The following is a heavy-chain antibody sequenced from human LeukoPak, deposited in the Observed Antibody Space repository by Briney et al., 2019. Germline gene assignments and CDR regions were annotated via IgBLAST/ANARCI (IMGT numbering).Heavy chain of an antibody. J-gene: IGHJ4*02. V-gene: IGHV1-2*02. CDR1: GYTFSDYY. CDR3: ARDPGSGYSFLYYFDY. Sequence: ASVKVSCKTSGYTFSDYYIHWIRQAPGQGLEWMGWINPNSGGTNYAQKFQGRVTMTRDTSISTANMELSRLRFDDTAVYYCARDPGSGYSFLYYFDYWGQGTLVTVSS. CDR2: INPNSGGT. D-gene: IGHD5-18*01.